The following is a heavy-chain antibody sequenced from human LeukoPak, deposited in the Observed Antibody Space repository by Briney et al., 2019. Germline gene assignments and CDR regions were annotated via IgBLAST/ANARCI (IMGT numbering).Heavy chain of an antibody. CDR1: GGSISRYY. CDR2: IDDSGNT. Sequence: SETLSLTCTVSGGSISRYYWSWIRRPPGKGLEWIGYIDDSGNTNYNPSLRSQVTISVDKSKNQFSLKLSFVTAADTAMYYCARSDYHNSGSHTVFDAFDIWGQGTRVTVSS. V-gene: IGHV4-59*01. CDR3: ARSDYHNSGSHTVFDAFDI. J-gene: IGHJ3*02. D-gene: IGHD3-10*01.